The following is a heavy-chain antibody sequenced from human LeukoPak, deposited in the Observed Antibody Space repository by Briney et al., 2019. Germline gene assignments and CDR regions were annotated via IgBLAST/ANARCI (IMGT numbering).Heavy chain of an antibody. CDR2: IHTAGNT. CDR1: GFTFSSYD. J-gene: IGHJ6*02. D-gene: IGHD4-23*01. CDR3: ARTSKVTSVMDV. Sequence: QSGGSLRLSCAASGFTFSSYDMHWVRQATGKGLEWVSAIHTAGNTFYPGSVKGRFTISRENAKDSLYLQMNNVRAGDTALYFCARTSKVTSVMDVWGQGTTVTVSS. V-gene: IGHV3-13*04.